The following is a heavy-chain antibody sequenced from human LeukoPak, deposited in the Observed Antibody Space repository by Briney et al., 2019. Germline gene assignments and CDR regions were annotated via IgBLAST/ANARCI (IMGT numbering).Heavy chain of an antibody. V-gene: IGHV3-53*01. CDR2: MYSGGTT. CDR1: GFTVSSIY. D-gene: IGHD2-2*01. J-gene: IGHJ6*03. CDR3: ARGRVPAEYYYYYYYMDV. Sequence: PPGGSLRLSCAASGFTVSSIYMSWVRQAPGEGREWVSVMYSGGTTYYPDSVKGRFTISRDNSMNTLYLQMNSLRADDTAVYYCARGRVPAEYYYYYYYMDVWGKGTTVTVSS.